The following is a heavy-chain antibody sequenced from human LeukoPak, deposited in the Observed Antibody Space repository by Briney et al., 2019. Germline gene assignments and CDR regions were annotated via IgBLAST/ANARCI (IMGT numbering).Heavy chain of an antibody. Sequence: SQTLSLTFAISGGSVSSNSIGWTWIRQSPSRGLEWLGRTYYRSKWYNDYAVSVKSRITINPDTSKNQVSLQLNSVTPEDTAVYYCARAVAGKLDYWGQGTLVTVSS. J-gene: IGHJ4*02. CDR1: GGSVSSNSIG. V-gene: IGHV6-1*01. CDR3: ARAVAGKLDY. CDR2: TYYRSKWYN. D-gene: IGHD6-19*01.